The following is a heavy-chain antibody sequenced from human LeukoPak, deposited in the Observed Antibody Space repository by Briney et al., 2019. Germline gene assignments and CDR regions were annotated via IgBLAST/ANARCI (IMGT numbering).Heavy chain of an antibody. Sequence: PGGSLGLSCAASGFTFSNFEMNWVRQAPGKGLEWVSYISTGRSIYYADSVEGRFTISRDNARNSLYLQMNSLRAEDTAVYYCAREQAAGAFDFWGQGTLVTVSS. CDR3: AREQAAGAFDF. CDR1: GFTFSNFE. CDR2: ISTGRSI. V-gene: IGHV3-48*03. J-gene: IGHJ4*02. D-gene: IGHD6-25*01.